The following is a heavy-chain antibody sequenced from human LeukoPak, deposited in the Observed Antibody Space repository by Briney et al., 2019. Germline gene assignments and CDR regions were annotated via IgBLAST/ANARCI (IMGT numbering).Heavy chain of an antibody. CDR2: ISWDSGSI. CDR1: GFTFDYYA. CDR3: AKGPIVLMGGALHY. Sequence: GRSLRLSCAASGFTFDYYAMHWVRQAPGKGLEWVSVISWDSGSIGYADSVKGRFTISRDNAKNSLYLQMNSLRAEDTALYYCAKGPIVLMGGALHYWGQGTLVTVSS. J-gene: IGHJ4*02. D-gene: IGHD2-8*01. V-gene: IGHV3-9*01.